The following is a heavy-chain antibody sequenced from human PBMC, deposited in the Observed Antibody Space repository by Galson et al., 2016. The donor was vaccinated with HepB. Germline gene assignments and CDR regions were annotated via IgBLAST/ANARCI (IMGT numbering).Heavy chain of an antibody. D-gene: IGHD6-19*01. V-gene: IGHV3-66*01. CDR3: ARGRAYDNGWYYFDL. CDR2: VYSGGST. J-gene: IGHJ4*02. CDR1: GLTVISNY. Sequence: SLRLSCAASGLTVISNYMSLVRQAPEKGLEWVSVVYSGGSTYYADSVKGRFTISRDIPGNMVYLRMNSVRAEDTATYYCARGRAYDNGWYYFDLWGQGTLVAVSS.